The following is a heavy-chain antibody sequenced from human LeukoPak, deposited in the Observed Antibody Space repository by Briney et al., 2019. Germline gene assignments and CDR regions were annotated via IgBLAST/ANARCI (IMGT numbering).Heavy chain of an antibody. CDR2: ISNNVNTV. CDR3: ARDYTMVRGVIDY. V-gene: IGHV3-11*04. CDR1: GFTFGDYS. D-gene: IGHD3-10*01. Sequence: GGSLRLSCAASGFTFGDYSLSWIRQAPGKGLEWVSYISNNVNTVYYVDSVKGRFTISRDNAKNSLYLQMNSLRAEDTAVYYCARDYTMVRGVIDYWGQGILVTVSS. J-gene: IGHJ4*02.